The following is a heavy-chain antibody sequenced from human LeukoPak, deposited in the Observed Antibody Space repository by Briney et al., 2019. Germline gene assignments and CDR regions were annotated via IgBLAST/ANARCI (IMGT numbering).Heavy chain of an antibody. CDR1: GFTFSDFG. V-gene: IGHV3-30*02. CDR3: AKDRLLGTNPRAFEY. D-gene: IGHD7-27*01. CDR2: LWYDGTTT. J-gene: IGHJ4*02. Sequence: GGSLRLSCGASGFTFSDFGMHWVRQAPGRGLEWVALLWYDGTTTYYADSVKGRFTISRDTSKNTLYLQMHSLRVEDTAVYYCAKDRLLGTNPRAFEYWGQGTLVTVSS.